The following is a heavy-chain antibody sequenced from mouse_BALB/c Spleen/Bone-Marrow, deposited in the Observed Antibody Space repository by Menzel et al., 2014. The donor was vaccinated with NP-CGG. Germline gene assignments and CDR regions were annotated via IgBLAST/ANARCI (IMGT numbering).Heavy chain of an antibody. CDR1: GFNIKDTY. J-gene: IGHJ4*01. CDR2: IDPANGNT. Sequence: EVQLQESGAELVKPGASVKLSCTASGFNIKDTYMHWVKQRPEQGLEWIGRIDPANGNTKYDPKFQGKTTITADTSSNTAYLQLSSLTSEDTAVYYCARWEYYAMDYWGQGTSVTVSS. CDR3: ARWEYYAMDY. D-gene: IGHD4-1*01. V-gene: IGHV14-3*02.